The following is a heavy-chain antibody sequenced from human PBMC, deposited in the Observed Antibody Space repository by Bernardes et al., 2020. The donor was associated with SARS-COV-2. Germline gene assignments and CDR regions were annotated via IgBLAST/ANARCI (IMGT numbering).Heavy chain of an antibody. D-gene: IGHD3-10*01. CDR1: GFTFSDYY. J-gene: IGHJ4*02. CDR2: ISGSITYT. Sequence: GGSLRLSCAASGFTFSDYYMSWFRQAPGKGLEWVSYISGSITYTNYADSVKGRFTISRDNAKNSLSLQMNSLRAEDTAVYYCAREIGGYYGSGSYSGEGFDYWGQGTLVTVSS. V-gene: IGHV3-11*06. CDR3: AREIGGYYGSGSYSGEGFDY.